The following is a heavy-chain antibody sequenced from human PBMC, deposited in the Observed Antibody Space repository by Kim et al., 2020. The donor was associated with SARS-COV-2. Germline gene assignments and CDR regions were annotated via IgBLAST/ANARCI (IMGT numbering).Heavy chain of an antibody. CDR3: ARLLGAAAGTFGYYYGMDV. Sequence: GESLKISCKGSGYSFTSYWIGWVRQMPGKGLEWMGIIYPGDSDTRYSPSFQGQVTISADKSISTAYLQWSSLKASDTAMYYCARLLGAAAGTFGYYYGMDVWGQGTTVTVSS. V-gene: IGHV5-51*01. J-gene: IGHJ6*02. CDR1: GYSFTSYW. D-gene: IGHD6-13*01. CDR2: IYPGDSDT.